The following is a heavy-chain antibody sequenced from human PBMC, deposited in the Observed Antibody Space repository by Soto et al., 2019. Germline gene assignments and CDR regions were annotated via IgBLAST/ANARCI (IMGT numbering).Heavy chain of an antibody. D-gene: IGHD2-15*01. CDR3: ARGVGGLIVVVVAATYNWFDP. Sequence: SETLSLTCGVSGGSLTGAGYSWTWIRQTPGPGLEWIGHIYHTGNANYTPSLKSRVTISVDTSKNQFSLKLSSVTAADTAVYYCARGVGGLIVVVVAATYNWFDPWGQGTLVTVSS. CDR1: GGSLTGAGYS. CDR2: IYHTGNA. J-gene: IGHJ5*02. V-gene: IGHV4-30-2*01.